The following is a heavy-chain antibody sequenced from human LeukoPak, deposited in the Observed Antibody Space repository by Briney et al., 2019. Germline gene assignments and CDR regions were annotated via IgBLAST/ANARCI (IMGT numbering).Heavy chain of an antibody. V-gene: IGHV4-59*12. CDR2: IYYSGST. D-gene: IGHD6-13*01. CDR3: ARDLPGATAGSMDV. CDR1: GESISGFY. J-gene: IGHJ6*03. Sequence: SETLSFTCTVSGESISGFYWNWIRQPPGKGLEWIGYIYYSGSTNYNPSLKSRVTISVDTSQNQFSLKLSSVTAADTAVYYCARDLPGATAGSMDVWGKGTTVTVSS.